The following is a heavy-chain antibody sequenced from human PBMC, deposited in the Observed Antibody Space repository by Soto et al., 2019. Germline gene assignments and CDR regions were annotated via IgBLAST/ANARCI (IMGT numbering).Heavy chain of an antibody. Sequence: QVQLVQSGAEVKKPGSSVKVSCKASGGTFSSYTISWVRQAPGQGLEWMGRIIPILGIANYAQKFQGSVTITADKSTSTAYMELSSLRSEDTAVYYCARDSRDSSGWYSSLEYWGQGTLVTVSS. V-gene: IGHV1-69*08. D-gene: IGHD6-19*01. CDR1: GGTFSSYT. CDR3: ARDSRDSSGWYSSLEY. J-gene: IGHJ4*02. CDR2: IIPILGIA.